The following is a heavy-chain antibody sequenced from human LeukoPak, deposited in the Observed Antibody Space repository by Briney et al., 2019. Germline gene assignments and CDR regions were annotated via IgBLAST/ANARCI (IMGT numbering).Heavy chain of an antibody. CDR2: INSDDSST. D-gene: IGHD5-18*01. V-gene: IGHV3-74*01. J-gene: IGHJ5*02. Sequence: PGGSLRLSCAASGFTFSNYWMHWVRQAPGKGLVWVSRINSDDSSTSYADSVKGRFTISRDNAKNTLYLQMNSLRAEDTAVYYCARDPHGYWWSDPWGQGTLVTVSS. CDR3: ARDPHGYWWSDP. CDR1: GFTFSNYW.